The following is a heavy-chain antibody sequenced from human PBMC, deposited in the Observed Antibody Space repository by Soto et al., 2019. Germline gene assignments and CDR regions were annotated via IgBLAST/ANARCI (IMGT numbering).Heavy chain of an antibody. CDR2: ISGSRGST. Sequence: GGSLRLSCAASGFTFSNYAMSWVRQAPGKGLEWVSGISGSRGSTYYADSVKGRFTISGDNSRNTLYLQMNSLRAEDTAVYYCAKVLGNEYDSSSGYYYYGMDVWGQGTTVTVSS. D-gene: IGHD6-6*01. CDR3: AKVLGNEYDSSSGYYYYGMDV. CDR1: GFTFSNYA. J-gene: IGHJ6*02. V-gene: IGHV3-23*01.